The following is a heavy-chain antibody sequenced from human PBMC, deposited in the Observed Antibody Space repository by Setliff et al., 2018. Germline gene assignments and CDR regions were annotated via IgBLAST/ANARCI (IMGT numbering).Heavy chain of an antibody. CDR1: GFTFSTYR. V-gene: IGHV3-33*03. CDR2: IWGDGGTK. D-gene: IGHD2-2*01. Sequence: PGGSLRLSCAASGFTFSTYRMHWVRQAPGKGLEWVAVIWGDGGTKYHADSVKGRFTISRDNSKNTLYLQMNSLRPEDTAVYYCAKDAEYCSSTSCYAPLYYYYMDVWGKGTTVTVSS. CDR3: AKDAEYCSSTSCYAPLYYYYMDV. J-gene: IGHJ6*03.